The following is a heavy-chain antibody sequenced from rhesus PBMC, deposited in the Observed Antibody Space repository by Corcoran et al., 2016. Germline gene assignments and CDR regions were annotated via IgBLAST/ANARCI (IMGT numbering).Heavy chain of an antibody. V-gene: IGHV4-147*01. CDR1: GGSISAHW. D-gene: IGHD1-20*01. CDR3: ALPGNNGAFDY. CDR2: ISGISGST. J-gene: IGHJ4*01. Sequence: QLQLQESGPGLVKPSETLSLTCAVSGGSISAHWWTWTRQPPGKGLEWIGRISGISGSTSYNPSLKSRLTISTDTSKNQFSLKLSSVTAADTAVYYCALPGNNGAFDYWGQGVLVTVSS.